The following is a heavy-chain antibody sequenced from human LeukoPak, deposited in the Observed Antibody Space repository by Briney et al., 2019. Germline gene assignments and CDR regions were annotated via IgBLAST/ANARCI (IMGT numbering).Heavy chain of an antibody. CDR1: GFTFSSYA. CDR2: ISGSGSST. Sequence: GGSLRLSCAASGFTFSSYAMSWVRLAPGKGLECVSGISGSGSSTYYADSVKGRFTISRDNSKNTLYLQMSSLRAEDTALYYCAKGKVPADLPKYYFDQWGQGTLVTISS. V-gene: IGHV3-23*01. D-gene: IGHD2-2*01. CDR3: AKGKVPADLPKYYFDQ. J-gene: IGHJ4*02.